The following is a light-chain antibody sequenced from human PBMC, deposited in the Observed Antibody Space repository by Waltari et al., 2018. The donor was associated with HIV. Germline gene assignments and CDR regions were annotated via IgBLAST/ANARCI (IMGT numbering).Light chain of an antibody. J-gene: IGLJ2*01. CDR1: TSDIGGYDR. V-gene: IGLV2-18*02. CDR2: EVT. Sequence: QSALTQPPSVSGSPGQSVTISCAGTTSDIGGYDRVSCYQQPPGTAPKPLIYEVTNRPSGVPGRFSASKSGTTASLTISGLQAGDEGDYYCSSYSATNTVVFGGGTKLTVL. CDR3: SSYSATNTVV.